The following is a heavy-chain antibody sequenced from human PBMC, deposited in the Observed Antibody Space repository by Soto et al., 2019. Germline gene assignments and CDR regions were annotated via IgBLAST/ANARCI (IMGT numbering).Heavy chain of an antibody. V-gene: IGHV3-9*01. J-gene: IGHJ6*03. CDR2: VSWNSGTM. Sequence: EVQLVESGGGLVQPGRSLRLSCAASGFSFDEYAMHWVRQAPGKGLEWVSGVSWNSGTMGYGDSVRGRFAISRDNAKNSLYLPMNSLTTEDTALYYCAKGFCSSTRCLTYSYMDVWGKGTTVTVSS. CDR3: AKGFCSSTRCLTYSYMDV. CDR1: GFSFDEYA. D-gene: IGHD2-2*01.